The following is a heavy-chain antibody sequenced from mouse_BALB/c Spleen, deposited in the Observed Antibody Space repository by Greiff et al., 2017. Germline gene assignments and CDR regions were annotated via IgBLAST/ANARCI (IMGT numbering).Heavy chain of an antibody. Sequence: VQLVESGPGLVAPSQSLSITCTVSGFSLTSYGVHWVRQPPGKGLEWLGVIWAGGSTNFNSALMSRLSISKDNSKSQVFLKMNSLQTDDTAMYYCAREDYGSSAWFAYWGQGTLVTVSA. D-gene: IGHD1-1*01. J-gene: IGHJ3*01. CDR3: AREDYGSSAWFAY. CDR1: GFSLTSYG. CDR2: IWAGGST. V-gene: IGHV2-9*02.